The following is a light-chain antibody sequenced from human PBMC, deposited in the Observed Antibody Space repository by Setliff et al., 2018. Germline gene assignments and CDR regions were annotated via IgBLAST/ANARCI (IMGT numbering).Light chain of an antibody. CDR1: NRDVGADDH. J-gene: IGLJ1*01. CDR2: DVN. CDR3: QSYGGGMDGYV. V-gene: IGLV2-8*01. Sequence: QSVLTQPPSASASPVQSVTISCTGTNRDVGADDHVAWYKHHPGKAPKLIIFDVNKRPSGVPDRFSGSKSGNTASLTITGLQSEDEADYCGQSYGGGMDGYVFGTGTKVTVL.